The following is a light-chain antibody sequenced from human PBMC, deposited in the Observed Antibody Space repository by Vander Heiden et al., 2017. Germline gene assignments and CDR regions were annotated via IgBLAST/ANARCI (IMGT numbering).Light chain of an antibody. V-gene: IGKV4-1*01. CDR2: CAS. CDR1: QSVLYRSNNKNY. CDR3: QQYYSTPWT. J-gene: IGKJ1*01. Sequence: EIVMTQSPDSLAVSLGERASINSKPSQSVLYRSNNKNYLAWYQQKPGQAPKLLIYCASTRESGVPDRFSGSGSGTDFTLTISSLQAEDVAVYYCQQYYSTPWTFGPGTKVEIK.